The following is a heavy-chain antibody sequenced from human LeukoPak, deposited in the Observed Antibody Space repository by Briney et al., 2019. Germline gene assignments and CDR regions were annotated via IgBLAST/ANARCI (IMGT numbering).Heavy chain of an antibody. J-gene: IGHJ4*02. V-gene: IGHV1-46*01. Sequence: ASVKVSCKASGYSFTSHYMHWVRQAPGQGLEWMGLINPSGSSTLYAQKFQGRVTMTRDMSTTTDYMELSSLRSEDTAVYYCARLLEYCSGGSCYSYWGQGTLVTVSS. CDR3: ARLLEYCSGGSCYSY. CDR1: GYSFTSHY. D-gene: IGHD2-15*01. CDR2: INPSGSST.